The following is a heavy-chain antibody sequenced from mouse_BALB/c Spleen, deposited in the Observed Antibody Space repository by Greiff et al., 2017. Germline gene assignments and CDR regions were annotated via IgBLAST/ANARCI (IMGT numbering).Heavy chain of an antibody. D-gene: IGHD5-5*01. V-gene: IGHV5-6-4*01. CDR1: GFTFSSYT. CDR3: TRDRDYLFAY. CDR2: ISSGGSYT. J-gene: IGHJ3*01. Sequence: EVHLVESGGGLVQPGGSLKLSCAASGFTFSSYTMSWVRQTPEKRLEWVATISSGGSYTYYPDSVKGRFTISRDNAKNTLYLQMSSLKSEDTAMYYCTRDRDYLFAYWGQGTLVTVSA.